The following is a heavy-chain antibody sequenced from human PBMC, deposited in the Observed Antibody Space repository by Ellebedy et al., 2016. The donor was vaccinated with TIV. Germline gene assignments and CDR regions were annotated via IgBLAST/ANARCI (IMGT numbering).Heavy chain of an antibody. CDR3: AREGRFGSGYLDY. CDR2: INPSVGRT. CDR1: GYTFTNYY. D-gene: IGHD3-3*01. Sequence: ASVKVSXXASGYTFTNYYMHWVRQAPGQGLEWMGMINPSVGRTTYAQNFQGRVTTTRDTSASTVYLELSSLRSEDTAVYYCAREGRFGSGYLDYWGQGTLVTVSS. J-gene: IGHJ4*02. V-gene: IGHV1-46*01.